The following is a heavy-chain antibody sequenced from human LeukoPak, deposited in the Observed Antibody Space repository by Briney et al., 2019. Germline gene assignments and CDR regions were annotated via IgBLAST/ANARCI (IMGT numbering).Heavy chain of an antibody. D-gene: IGHD5-18*01. CDR3: ARVHTAILDY. Sequence: PGGSLRPSCAASGFTFSSYSMNWVRQAPGKGLEWVSSISSSSSYIYYADSVKGRFTISRDNAKNSLYLQMNSLRAEDTAVYYCARVHTAILDYWGQGTLVTVSS. CDR1: GFTFSSYS. V-gene: IGHV3-21*01. CDR2: ISSSSSYI. J-gene: IGHJ4*02.